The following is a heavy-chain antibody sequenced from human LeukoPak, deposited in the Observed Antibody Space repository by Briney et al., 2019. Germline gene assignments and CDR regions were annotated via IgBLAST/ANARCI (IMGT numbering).Heavy chain of an antibody. J-gene: IGHJ4*02. CDR3: ARGTAAAGRALDY. V-gene: IGHV3-33*01. Sequence: GGSLRLSCAASGFTFSSYGMHWVRQAPGKGLEWVAVIWYDGSNKYCADSVKGRFTISRDNSKNTLYLQMNSLRAEDTAVYYCARGTAAAGRALDYWGQGTLVTVSS. D-gene: IGHD6-13*01. CDR1: GFTFSSYG. CDR2: IWYDGSNK.